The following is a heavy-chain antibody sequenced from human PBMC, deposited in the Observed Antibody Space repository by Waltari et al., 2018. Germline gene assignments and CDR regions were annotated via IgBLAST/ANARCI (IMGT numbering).Heavy chain of an antibody. V-gene: IGHV4-34*02. CDR1: GGSFRGYY. J-gene: IGHJ4*02. CDR3: ARGDGTGQYGY. CDR2: TTDSERT. D-gene: IGHD1-1*01. Sequence: QVQLQQWGAGLLKPSETLYLTCAVYGGSFRGYYWSWSRQTPGSGLEWIGKTTDSERTKYNQSFKSRISISVDTSKTQFSLTVFSVTAADAAFYDCARGDGTGQYGYGGQGTRVTVSS.